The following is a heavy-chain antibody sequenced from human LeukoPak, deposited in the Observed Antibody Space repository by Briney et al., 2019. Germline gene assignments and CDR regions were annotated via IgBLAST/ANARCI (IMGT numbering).Heavy chain of an antibody. CDR2: ISSSSSYI. CDR3: VRDNKFGRSYWFDP. CDR1: GFTFSTYS. J-gene: IGHJ5*02. Sequence: GGSLRLSCAASGFTFSTYSMNWVRQAPGKGLEWVSSISSSSSYIYYADSMKGRFTISRDNAKNTLYLQMNSLRDEDTAVYYCVRDNKFGRSYWFDPWGQGTLVTVSS. V-gene: IGHV3-21*01. D-gene: IGHD3-10*01.